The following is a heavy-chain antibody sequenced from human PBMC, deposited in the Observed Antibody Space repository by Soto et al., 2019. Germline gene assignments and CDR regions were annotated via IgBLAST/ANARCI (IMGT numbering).Heavy chain of an antibody. V-gene: IGHV3-23*01. CDR2: ISAGGSDT. J-gene: IGHJ4*02. CDR1: GFVFSDYA. Sequence: EVQLLDSGGGWVQPGGSLTLSWVASGFVFSDYAMSWVRQAPGKGLGWVSAISAGGSDTYYAESVKGRFSVSRVNSKNTLYLQMNSLRAEDTAIYYCASVPIWCGSSSCYTEGFDSWGQGTLVTVSS. D-gene: IGHD2-2*01. CDR3: ASVPIWCGSSSCYTEGFDS.